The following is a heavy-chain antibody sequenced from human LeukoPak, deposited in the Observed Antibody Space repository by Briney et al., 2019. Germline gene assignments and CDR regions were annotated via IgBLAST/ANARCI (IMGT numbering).Heavy chain of an antibody. CDR3: ARRGEEGETSEYFQN. CDR2: IYPGDSDT. V-gene: IGHV5-51*01. Sequence: HGESLKISCKGSGYSFTSYWIGWVRLMPGKGLEWLGIIYPGDSDTRYSPSFQGQVTISADNSISTAYLQWSSLKASDTAMYYCARRGEEGETSEYFQNWGQGTLVTVSS. J-gene: IGHJ1*01. D-gene: IGHD3-10*01. CDR1: GYSFTSYW.